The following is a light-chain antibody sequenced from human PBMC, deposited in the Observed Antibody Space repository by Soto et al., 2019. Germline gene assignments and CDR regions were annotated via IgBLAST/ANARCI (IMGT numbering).Light chain of an antibody. J-gene: IGKJ1*01. CDR1: QSISSY. CDR3: QQSYSTPPWT. Sequence: DIQMTQSPSSLSASVGDRVTITCRASQSISSYLNWYQQKPGKAPKLLIYAASSLQSGVPTRFSGSGSGTDFTLTSSSLQPADFATYYCQQSYSTPPWTFGQGTEVEIK. CDR2: AAS. V-gene: IGKV1-39*01.